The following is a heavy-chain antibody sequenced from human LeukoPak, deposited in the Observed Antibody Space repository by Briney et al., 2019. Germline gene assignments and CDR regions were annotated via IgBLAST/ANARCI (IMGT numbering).Heavy chain of an antibody. CDR3: ARVAKTGRSYSFDY. CDR1: GFTVSSNY. Sequence: GGSLRLSCAASGFTVSSNYMTWVRQAPGKGLGWVSAISGISGSDWTYYADSAKGRFTISRDDSRNTLYLRMNSLRAEDTAVYYCARVAKTGRSYSFDYWGQGTLVTVSS. J-gene: IGHJ4*02. V-gene: IGHV3-23*01. CDR2: ISGISGSDWT. D-gene: IGHD3-9*01.